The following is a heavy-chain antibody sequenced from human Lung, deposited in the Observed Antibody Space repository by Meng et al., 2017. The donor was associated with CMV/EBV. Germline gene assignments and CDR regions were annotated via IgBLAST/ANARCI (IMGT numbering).Heavy chain of an antibody. CDR3: ARWGGILGVVVKTPDY. CDR1: GYTFSDSG. V-gene: IGHV1-18*01. D-gene: IGHD3-3*01. CDR2: ISAYNGNK. Sequence: ASXXVSXKASGYTFSDSGIAWVRQVPGQGLEWMGWISAYNGNKNYVEQFQGRVTMTTDTSTSTAYMELRSLRSDDTAVYYCARWGGILGVVVKTPDYWGQGPLVTVSS. J-gene: IGHJ4*02.